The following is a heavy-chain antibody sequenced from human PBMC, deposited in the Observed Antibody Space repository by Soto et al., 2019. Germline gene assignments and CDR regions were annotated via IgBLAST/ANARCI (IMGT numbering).Heavy chain of an antibody. Sequence: GGSLRLSCAASGFTFSSYAMSWVRQAPGKGLEWVSAISGSGGSTYYADSVKGRFTISRDNSKNTLYLQMNSLRAEDTAVYYCAKGHGAMIVVVITPDYWGQGTLVTVSS. D-gene: IGHD3-22*01. CDR1: GFTFSSYA. V-gene: IGHV3-23*01. CDR2: ISGSGGST. CDR3: AKGHGAMIVVVITPDY. J-gene: IGHJ4*02.